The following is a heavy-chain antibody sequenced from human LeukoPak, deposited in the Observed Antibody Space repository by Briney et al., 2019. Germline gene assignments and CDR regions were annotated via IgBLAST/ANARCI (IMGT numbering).Heavy chain of an antibody. J-gene: IGHJ4*02. CDR3: ATVSPVLLVYYDSSGYLLPDY. V-gene: IGHV1-24*01. CDR2: FDPEDGET. D-gene: IGHD3-22*01. CDR1: GYTLTELS. Sequence: ASVKVSRKVSGYTLTELSMHWVRQAPGKGLEWMGGFDPEDGETIYAQKFQGRVTMTEDTSTDTAYMELSSLRSEDTAVYYCATVSPVLLVYYDSSGYLLPDYWGQGTLVTVSS.